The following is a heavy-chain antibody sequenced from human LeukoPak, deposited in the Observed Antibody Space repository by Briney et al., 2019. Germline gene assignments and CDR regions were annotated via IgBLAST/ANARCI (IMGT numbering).Heavy chain of an antibody. J-gene: IGHJ3*02. CDR2: IIPIFGTT. D-gene: IGHD2-2*02. V-gene: IGHV1-69*13. Sequence: GASVKVSCKASGGTFSSYAISWVRQAPGQGLEWMGGIIPIFGTTNYAQKFQGRVTITADESTSTAYMELSSLRSEDTAVYYCARERYPDAFDIWGQGTMVTVSS. CDR3: ARERYPDAFDI. CDR1: GGTFSSYA.